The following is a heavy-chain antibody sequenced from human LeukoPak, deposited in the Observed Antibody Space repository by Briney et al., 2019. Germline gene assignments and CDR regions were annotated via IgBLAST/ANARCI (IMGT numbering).Heavy chain of an antibody. Sequence: ASVKVSCKASGFTFTSSAMQWVRQARGQRLEWIGWIVVGSGNTNYARKFQERVTITRDMSTSTAYMELSSLRSEDTAVYYCAAVVSAYCGGDCYKEAIDPWGQGTLVTVSS. D-gene: IGHD2-21*02. J-gene: IGHJ5*02. V-gene: IGHV1-58*02. CDR3: AAVVSAYCGGDCYKEAIDP. CDR1: GFTFTSSA. CDR2: IVVGSGNT.